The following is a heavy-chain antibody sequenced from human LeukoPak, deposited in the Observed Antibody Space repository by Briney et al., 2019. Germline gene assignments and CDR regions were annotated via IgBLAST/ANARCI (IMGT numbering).Heavy chain of an antibody. D-gene: IGHD6-13*01. CDR2: IYPGDPDT. V-gene: IGHV5-51*01. CDR1: GYSFTSYW. Sequence: GESLKISCKGSGYSFTSYWIGWVRQMPGKGLEWMGIIYPGDPDTRYSPSFQGQVTISADKSIRTAYLQWSSLKASDTAMYYCARRSGIAAAGENWFDPWGQGTLVTVSS. J-gene: IGHJ5*02. CDR3: ARRSGIAAAGENWFDP.